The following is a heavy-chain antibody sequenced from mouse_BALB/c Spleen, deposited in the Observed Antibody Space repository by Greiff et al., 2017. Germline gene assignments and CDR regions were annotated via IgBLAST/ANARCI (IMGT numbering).Heavy chain of an antibody. Sequence: VQLQQSGPELVRPGVSVKISCKGSGYTFTDYAMHWVKQSHAKSLEWIGVISTYYGNTNYNQKFKGKATMTVDKSSSTAYMELARLTSEDSAIYYCARGGVYGSSQFYFDYWGQGTTLTVSS. J-gene: IGHJ2*01. CDR3: ARGGVYGSSQFYFDY. D-gene: IGHD1-1*01. CDR2: ISTYYGNT. V-gene: IGHV1-67*01. CDR1: GYTFTDYA.